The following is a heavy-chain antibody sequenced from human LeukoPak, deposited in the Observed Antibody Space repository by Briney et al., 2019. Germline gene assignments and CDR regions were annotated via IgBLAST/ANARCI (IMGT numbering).Heavy chain of an antibody. J-gene: IGHJ4*02. D-gene: IGHD3-10*01. V-gene: IGHV3-33*01. CDR3: ARDTPFGELYLDY. CDR2: IWYDGSNK. Sequence: PGRSLRLSCAASGFTFSSYGMHWVRQAPGKGLEWVAVIWYDGSNKYYADSVKGRFTISRDNSKNTLYLQMNSLRAEDTAVYYCARDTPFGELYLDYWGQGTLVTVSS. CDR1: GFTFSSYG.